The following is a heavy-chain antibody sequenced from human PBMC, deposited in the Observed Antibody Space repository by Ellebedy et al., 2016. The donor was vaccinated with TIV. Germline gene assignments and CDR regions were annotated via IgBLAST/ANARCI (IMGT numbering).Heavy chain of an antibody. Sequence: SETLSLXCTVSGGSISSYYWSWIRQPPGKGLEWIGYIYYSGSTNYNPSLKSRVTISVDTSKNQFSLKLSSVTAADTAVYYCAATTGDYAFWWGQGTLVTVSS. V-gene: IGHV4-59*01. CDR1: GGSISSYY. J-gene: IGHJ4*02. D-gene: IGHD4-17*01. CDR3: AATTGDYAFW. CDR2: IYYSGST.